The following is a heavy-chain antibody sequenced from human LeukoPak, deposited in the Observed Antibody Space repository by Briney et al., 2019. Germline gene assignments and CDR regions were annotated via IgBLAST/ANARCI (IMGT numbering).Heavy chain of an antibody. CDR3: ARGSSLRYFDWLVFDY. Sequence: GGSLRLSCAASGFTVSSNYMSWVRQAPGKGLEWVSVIYSGGSTYYADSVKGRFTISRDNSKNTLYLQMNSLRAEDTAVYYCARGSSLRYFDWLVFDYWGQGTLVTVSS. V-gene: IGHV3-66*01. J-gene: IGHJ4*02. CDR2: IYSGGST. D-gene: IGHD3-9*01. CDR1: GFTVSSNY.